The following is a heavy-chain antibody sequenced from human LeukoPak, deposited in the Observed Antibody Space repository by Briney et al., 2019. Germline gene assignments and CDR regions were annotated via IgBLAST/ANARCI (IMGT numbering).Heavy chain of an antibody. V-gene: IGHV4-39*07. J-gene: IGHJ5*02. D-gene: IGHD1-7*01. CDR1: GGSISTNNYY. Sequence: SETLSLTCTVSGGSISTNNYYWGWIRQPPGKGLEWIGFMYYSGSAYYSPSLTSRVTISLDTSKNQFSLKLMSVTAADTAVYYCARSSITGAIYHWGQGTLVTVSS. CDR2: MYYSGSA. CDR3: ARSSITGAIYH.